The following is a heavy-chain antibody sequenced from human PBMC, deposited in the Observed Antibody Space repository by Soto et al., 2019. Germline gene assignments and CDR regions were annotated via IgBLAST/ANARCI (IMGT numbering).Heavy chain of an antibody. Sequence: EVQLVESGGGLVQPGGSLRLSCAVSGFTLSSYSMNWVRQAPGKGLEWVSSISSTSAYIYYGDSVKGRFTVSRDNAENSLYLQMNSLRDEDTAVYFCAREKSGADAWYFDLWGRGTLVTVSS. CDR3: AREKSGADAWYFDL. V-gene: IGHV3-21*01. CDR1: GFTLSSYS. J-gene: IGHJ2*01. CDR2: ISSTSAYI. D-gene: IGHD1-26*01.